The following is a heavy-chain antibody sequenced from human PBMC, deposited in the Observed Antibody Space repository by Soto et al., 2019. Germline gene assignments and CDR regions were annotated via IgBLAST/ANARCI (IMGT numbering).Heavy chain of an antibody. CDR2: ISYDGSNK. V-gene: IGHV3-30*18. J-gene: IGHJ4*02. CDR3: AKDAGYSSNQPDY. CDR1: GFTFSSYG. Sequence: QVQLVESGGGVVQPGRSLRLSCAASGFTFSSYGMHWVRQAPGKGLEWVAVISYDGSNKHYADSVKGRFTISRDNSKNTLYLQMNSLRAEDTAVYYCAKDAGYSSNQPDYWGQGTLVTVSS. D-gene: IGHD6-13*01.